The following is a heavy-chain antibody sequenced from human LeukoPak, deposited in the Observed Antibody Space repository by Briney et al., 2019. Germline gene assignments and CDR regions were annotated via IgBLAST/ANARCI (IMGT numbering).Heavy chain of an antibody. Sequence: ASVKVSCQASGGTFSSYPISWVRQAPGQGLEWMGGIIPIFGTTNYAQKFQGRVTITADKSTSTAYMELSSLRSEDTAVYYCARGGAYYGSGIQSPNDYWGQGTLVTVSS. CDR1: GGTFSSYP. J-gene: IGHJ4*02. CDR3: ARGGAYYGSGIQSPNDY. D-gene: IGHD3-10*01. V-gene: IGHV1-69*06. CDR2: IIPIFGTT.